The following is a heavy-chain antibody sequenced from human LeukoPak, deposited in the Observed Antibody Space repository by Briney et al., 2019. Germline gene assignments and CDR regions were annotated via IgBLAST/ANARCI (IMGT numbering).Heavy chain of an antibody. CDR2: IYYSGST. V-gene: IGHV4-39*07. CDR3: ARDLYNWFDP. Sequence: NSSETLSLTCSVSGGSISSSSYYWGWIRQPPGKGLEWIGSIYYSGSTYYNPSLKSRVTISVDTSKNQFSLKLSSVTAADTAVYYCARDLYNWFDPWGQGTLVTVSS. J-gene: IGHJ5*02. CDR1: GGSISSSSYY.